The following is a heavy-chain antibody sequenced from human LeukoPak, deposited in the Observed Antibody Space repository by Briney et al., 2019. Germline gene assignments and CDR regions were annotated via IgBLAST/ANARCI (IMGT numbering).Heavy chain of an antibody. Sequence: GGSLRLSCAASGFTFDDYGMSWVRQAPGKGLEWVSGINWNGGSTGYADSVKGRFTISRDNAKNSLYLQMNSLRAEDTALYHCARHLSSSWYSDWFDPWGQGTLVTVSS. J-gene: IGHJ5*02. V-gene: IGHV3-20*01. CDR3: ARHLSSSWYSDWFDP. CDR1: GFTFDDYG. CDR2: INWNGGST. D-gene: IGHD6-13*01.